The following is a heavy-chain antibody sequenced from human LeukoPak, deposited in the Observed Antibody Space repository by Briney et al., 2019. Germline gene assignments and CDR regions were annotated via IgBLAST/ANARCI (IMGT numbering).Heavy chain of an antibody. CDR1: GFTFSSYW. V-gene: IGHV3-30*03. J-gene: IGHJ4*02. CDR3: ARAPGYGAAYYFDY. D-gene: IGHD1-1*01. Sequence: GGTLRLSCAASGFTFSSYWMSWVRQAPGKGLEWVAVVSYDGSYKYYADSVKGRFTISRDNSKNTLYLQMNSLRAEDTAVYYCARAPGYGAAYYFDYWGQGTLVTVSS. CDR2: VSYDGSYK.